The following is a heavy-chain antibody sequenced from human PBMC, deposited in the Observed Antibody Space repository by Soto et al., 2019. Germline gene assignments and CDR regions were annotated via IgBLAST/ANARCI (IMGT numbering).Heavy chain of an antibody. Sequence: PGGSLRLSCAASGFTFSSYSMNWVRQAPGKGLEWVSSISSSSSYIYYADSVKGRFTISRDNAKNSLYLQMNSLRAEDTAVYYCARGLGIVYWFYPWGQGTLVTVSS. V-gene: IGHV3-21*01. J-gene: IGHJ5*02. CDR2: ISSSSSYI. CDR1: GFTFSSYS. CDR3: ARGLGIVYWFYP. D-gene: IGHD2-15*01.